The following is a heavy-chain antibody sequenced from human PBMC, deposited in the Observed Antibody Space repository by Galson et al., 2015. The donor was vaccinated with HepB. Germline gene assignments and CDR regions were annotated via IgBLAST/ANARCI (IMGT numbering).Heavy chain of an antibody. CDR3: ARDRYSGYGDRTYWFDP. CDR2: INTNTGNP. V-gene: IGHV7-4-1*02. CDR1: GYTFTSCA. Sequence: SVKVSCKASGYTFTSCAMNWVRQAPGQGLEWMGWINTNTGNPTYAQGFTGRFVFSLDTSVSTAYLQISSLKAEDTAVYYCARDRYSGYGDRTYWFDPWGQGTLVTVSS. J-gene: IGHJ5*02. D-gene: IGHD5-12*01.